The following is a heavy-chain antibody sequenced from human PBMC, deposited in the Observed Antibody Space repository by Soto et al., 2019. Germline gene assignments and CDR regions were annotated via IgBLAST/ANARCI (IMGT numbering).Heavy chain of an antibody. V-gene: IGHV1-69*18. CDR2: IIPVFGTT. Sequence: QVQLVQSGAELKKPGSSVKVSCKASGDTFSGYPINWVRQAPGEGLEWMGRIIPVFGTTNEAQTVEGRVTLTADESTNTAYMELRGLLSEDTAVYYCARDGGFGELKYWGPGTLVTVSS. CDR3: ARDGGFGELKY. D-gene: IGHD3-10*01. CDR1: GDTFSGYP. J-gene: IGHJ4*02.